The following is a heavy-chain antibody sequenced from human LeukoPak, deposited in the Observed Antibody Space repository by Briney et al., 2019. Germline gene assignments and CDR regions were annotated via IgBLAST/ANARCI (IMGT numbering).Heavy chain of an antibody. J-gene: IGHJ4*02. V-gene: IGHV4-38-2*01. D-gene: IGHD3-3*01. CDR3: ARQTYYDFWSGYRYYFDY. CDR1: GYSISSGYY. Sequence: PSETLSLTCAVSGYSISSGYYWGWIRQPPGKGLEWIGSIYHSGSTYYNPSLKSRVTISVDTSKDQFSLKLSSVTAADTAVYYCARQTYYDFWSGYRYYFDYWGQGTLVTVSS. CDR2: IYHSGST.